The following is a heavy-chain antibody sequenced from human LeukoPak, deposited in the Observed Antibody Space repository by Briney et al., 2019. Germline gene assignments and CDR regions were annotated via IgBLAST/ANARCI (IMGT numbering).Heavy chain of an antibody. V-gene: IGHV4-39*07. Sequence: SETLSLTCTVSGGSISSNSYNWGWIRQPPGKGLEWIGSFYYSGSTYYNPSLKSRVTISVDTSKNQFSLKLSSVTAADTAVYYCARDTVGTTFPGVFNIWGQGTLVTVSS. D-gene: IGHD4-23*01. CDR1: GGSISSNSYN. CDR3: ARDTVGTTFPGVFNI. J-gene: IGHJ3*02. CDR2: FYYSGST.